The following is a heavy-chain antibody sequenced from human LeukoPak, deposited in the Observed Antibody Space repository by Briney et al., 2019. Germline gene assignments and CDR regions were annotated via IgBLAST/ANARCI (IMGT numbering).Heavy chain of an antibody. D-gene: IGHD2-15*01. Sequence: SQTLSLTCAISGDSVSSNTAAWNWIRQSPSRGLEWLGRTYYRSKWYNDYAVSVKSRITINPDTSKNQFFLQLNSVTPEDTAVYYCARANRIDQTRFFDYWGQGTLVTVSS. CDR3: ARANRIDQTRFFDY. V-gene: IGHV6-1*01. J-gene: IGHJ4*02. CDR1: GDSVSSNTAA. CDR2: TYYRSKWYN.